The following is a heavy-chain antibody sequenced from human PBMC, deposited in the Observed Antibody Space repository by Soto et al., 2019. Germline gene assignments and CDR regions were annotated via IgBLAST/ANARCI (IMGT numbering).Heavy chain of an antibody. CDR3: ARHGFGTLHGLVDV. D-gene: IGHD3-10*01. CDR2: INYDGYS. V-gene: IGHV4-59*08. J-gene: IGHJ6*02. CDR1: GGSITTYY. Sequence: QVQLQESGPGLVKPSETLSLTCTVSGGSITTYYCSWFRQPPGKGLEWIGYINYDGYSAYNLSLKGRVTLSMDASKTQFSLMLESVTATDTAVYYCARHGFGTLHGLVDVWGPGTTVIVSS.